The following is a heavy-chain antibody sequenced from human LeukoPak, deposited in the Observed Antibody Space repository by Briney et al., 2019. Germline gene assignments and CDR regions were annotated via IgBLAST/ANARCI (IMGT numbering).Heavy chain of an antibody. V-gene: IGHV3-23*01. D-gene: IGHD3-10*01. Sequence: PGGSLRLSCAASGFTFSSYAMSWVRQAPGKGLEGVSAISGSGGSTYYADSVKGRFTISRDNSKNTLYLQMNSLRAEDTAVYYCAKVSIGELEYYFDYWGQGTLVTVSS. J-gene: IGHJ4*02. CDR3: AKVSIGELEYYFDY. CDR2: ISGSGGST. CDR1: GFTFSSYA.